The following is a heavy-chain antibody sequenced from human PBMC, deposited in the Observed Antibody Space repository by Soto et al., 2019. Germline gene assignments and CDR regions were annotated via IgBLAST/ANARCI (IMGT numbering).Heavy chain of an antibody. J-gene: IGHJ5*02. Sequence: QVQLVQSGAEVKKPGASVKVSCTASGYTFTSYGISWVRQAPGQGLEWMGWISAYNGNTNYAQKLQGRVTMTTDTSTSTAYMELRSLRSDDTAVDYCARDPPVTTICGVVNLRGGGSRDNWFDPWGQGTLVTVSS. V-gene: IGHV1-18*01. D-gene: IGHD3-3*01. CDR1: GYTFTSYG. CDR2: ISAYNGNT. CDR3: ARDPPVTTICGVVNLRGGGSRDNWFDP.